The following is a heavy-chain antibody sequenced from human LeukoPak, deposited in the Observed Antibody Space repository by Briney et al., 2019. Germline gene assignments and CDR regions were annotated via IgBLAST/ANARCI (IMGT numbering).Heavy chain of an antibody. D-gene: IGHD2-2*01. CDR3: ARDGERVGYCSSTSCPSAFDI. Sequence: PGGSLSLSCAASGFTFSSYSMNWVRQAPGKGLEWVSSISSSSSYIYYADSVKGRFTISRDNAKNSLYLQMNSLRAEDTAVYYCARDGERVGYCSSTSCPSAFDIWGQGTMVTVSS. J-gene: IGHJ3*02. CDR2: ISSSSSYI. V-gene: IGHV3-21*01. CDR1: GFTFSSYS.